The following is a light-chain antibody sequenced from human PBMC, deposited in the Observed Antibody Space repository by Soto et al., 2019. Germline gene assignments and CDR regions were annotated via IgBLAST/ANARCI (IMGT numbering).Light chain of an antibody. CDR1: RDIITW. CDR2: AAS. CDR3: QQAHSFPLT. Sequence: DIQMTQSPSSVSASVGDRVTITCRASRDIITWLAWYQQKPGKAPKLLISAASTLQSGVPSRFSGSGSGTDFTLTISSLQPEDYATYHCQQAHSFPLTFGGGTKVEIK. J-gene: IGKJ4*01. V-gene: IGKV1-12*01.